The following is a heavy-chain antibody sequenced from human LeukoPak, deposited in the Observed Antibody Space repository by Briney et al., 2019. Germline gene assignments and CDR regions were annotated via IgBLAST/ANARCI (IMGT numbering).Heavy chain of an antibody. J-gene: IGHJ4*02. D-gene: IGHD6-19*01. CDR3: ATSRKRSSGWYMGYFDY. CDR1: GYTFTSYY. V-gene: IGHV1-24*01. Sequence: ASVKVACKASGYTFTSYYMHWVRPAPGKGLEWMGGFDPEDGETIYAQKFQGRVTMTEDTSTDTAYMELSSLRSEDTAVYYCATSRKRSSGWYMGYFDYWGQGTLVTVSS. CDR2: FDPEDGET.